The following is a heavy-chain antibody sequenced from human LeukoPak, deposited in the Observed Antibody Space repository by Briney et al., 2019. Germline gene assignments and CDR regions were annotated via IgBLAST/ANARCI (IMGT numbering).Heavy chain of an antibody. CDR2: IWYDGSNK. CDR1: GFTFSSYG. V-gene: IGHV3-33*01. D-gene: IGHD6-19*01. J-gene: IGHJ4*02. Sequence: GGSLRLSCAASGFTFSSYGMHWVRQAPGKGLEWVAVIWYDGSNKYYADSVKGRFTISRDNSKNTLYPQMNSLRAEDTAVYYCARVSSSGSGYYFDYWGQGTLVTVSS. CDR3: ARVSSSGSGYYFDY.